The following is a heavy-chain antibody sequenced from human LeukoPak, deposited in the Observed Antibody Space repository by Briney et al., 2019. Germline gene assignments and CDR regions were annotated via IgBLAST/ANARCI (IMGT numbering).Heavy chain of an antibody. J-gene: IGHJ4*02. Sequence: GGSLRLSCAASGFTFSSYAMSWVRQAPGKGLEWVSAISGSGGSTYYADSVKGRFTISRDNSKNTLYLQMNSLRAEDTDVYYCSKFLGGRNGYPDWGQGTLVTVSS. CDR3: SKFLGGRNGYPD. V-gene: IGHV3-23*01. D-gene: IGHD3-3*01. CDR2: ISGSGGST. CDR1: GFTFSSYA.